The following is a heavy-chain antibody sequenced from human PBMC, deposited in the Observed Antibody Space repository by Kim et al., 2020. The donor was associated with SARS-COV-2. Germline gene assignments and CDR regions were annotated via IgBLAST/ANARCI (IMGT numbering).Heavy chain of an antibody. J-gene: IGHJ4*02. V-gene: IGHV1-18*01. CDR3: ARVGIPAYCGGDCYRD. CDR1: GYTFTSYG. Sequence: ASVKVSCKASGYTFTSYGISWVRQAPGQGLEWMGWISAYNGNTNYAQKLQGRVTMTTDTSTSTAYMELRSLRSDDTAVYYCARVGIPAYCGGDCYRDWGQGTLVTVSS. D-gene: IGHD2-21*02. CDR2: ISAYNGNT.